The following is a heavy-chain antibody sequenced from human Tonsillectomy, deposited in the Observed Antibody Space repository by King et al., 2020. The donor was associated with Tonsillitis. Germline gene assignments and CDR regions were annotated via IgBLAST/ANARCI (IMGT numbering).Heavy chain of an antibody. Sequence: QLQESGPRLVKPSETLSLTCTVSGGSITTTNDYWGWIRHPPGKGLWWIGTIYYSGSTYYNPSLKSRVAISVDMSKNQFSLKMNSVTAADTAVYYCEKRGGFLEWFSPWGQGTLVTVSS. CDR1: GGSITTTNDY. V-gene: IGHV4-39*01. CDR2: IYYSGST. J-gene: IGHJ5*02. CDR3: EKRGGFLEWFSP. D-gene: IGHD3-3*01.